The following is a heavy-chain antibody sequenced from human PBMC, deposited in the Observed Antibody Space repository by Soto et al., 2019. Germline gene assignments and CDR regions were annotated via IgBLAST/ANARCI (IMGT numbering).Heavy chain of an antibody. V-gene: IGHV3-53*01. CDR1: GLTVSGKKY. D-gene: IGHD5-12*01. Sequence: DVQLVESGGGLIQPGGSLRLSCVASGLTVSGKKYMAGVRQAPGKGPEWLSGVYDLDGTYYADSVRGRFTTSIDSSRTTVYLQMRDLRPEDTALYFCATWHLREHAYDIWGQGTMVTVSS. CDR2: VYDLDGT. J-gene: IGHJ3*02. CDR3: ATWHLREHAYDI.